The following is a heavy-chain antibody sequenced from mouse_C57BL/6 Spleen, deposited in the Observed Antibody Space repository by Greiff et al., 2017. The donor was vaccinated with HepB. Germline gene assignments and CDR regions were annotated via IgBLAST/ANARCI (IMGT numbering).Heavy chain of an antibody. CDR2: ISDGGSYT. Sequence: EVKLMESGGGLVKPGGSLKLSCAASGFTFSSYAMSWVRQTPEKRLEWVATISDGGSYTYYPDNVKGRFTISRDNAKNNLYLQMSHLKSEDTAMYYCARDQKLEDYFDYWGQGTTLTVSS. J-gene: IGHJ2*01. CDR1: GFTFSSYA. V-gene: IGHV5-4*01. CDR3: ARDQKLEDYFDY.